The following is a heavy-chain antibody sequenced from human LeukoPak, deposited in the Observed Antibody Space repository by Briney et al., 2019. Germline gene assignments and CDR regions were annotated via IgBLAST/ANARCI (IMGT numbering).Heavy chain of an antibody. CDR2: IDQSGTT. CDR1: GGSFSGYY. Sequence: SETLSLXCVVNGGSFSGYYWSWIRQPPGKGLEWIGEIDQSGTTNYNPSLKGRVAISIDTSKKQFSLTLTSMTAADTAVYYCARVPHYYFGYGYFDTWGQGTRVTVSS. V-gene: IGHV4-34*01. D-gene: IGHD3/OR15-3a*01. J-gene: IGHJ4*02. CDR3: ARVPHYYFGYGYFDT.